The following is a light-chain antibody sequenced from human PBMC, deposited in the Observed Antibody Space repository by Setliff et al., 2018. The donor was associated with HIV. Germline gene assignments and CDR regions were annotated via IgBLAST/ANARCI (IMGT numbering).Light chain of an antibody. CDR3: SSYAGSYTSLFV. Sequence: QSALTQPRSVSGSPGQSVTIPCTGTSSDVGNYNYVSWYQQHPGKAPKLMIYAVTKRPSGVPDRFSGSKSGNTASLTISGLQAEDEADYYCSSYAGSYTSLFVFGTGTKVTVL. J-gene: IGLJ1*01. CDR1: SSDVGNYNY. CDR2: AVT. V-gene: IGLV2-11*01.